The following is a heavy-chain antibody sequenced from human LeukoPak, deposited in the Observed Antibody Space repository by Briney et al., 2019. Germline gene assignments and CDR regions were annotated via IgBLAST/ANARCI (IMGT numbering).Heavy chain of an antibody. CDR3: ARDVYVYVWGSYRLFDY. D-gene: IGHD3-16*02. CDR1: GFTFSSYE. V-gene: IGHV3-48*03. Sequence: GGSLRLSCAASGFTFSSYEMNWVRQAPGKGLEWVSYISSSGSTIYYADSVKGRFTISRDNAKNSLYLQMNSLRAEDTAVYYCARDVYVYVWGSYRLFDYWGQGTLVTVSS. CDR2: ISSSGSTI. J-gene: IGHJ4*02.